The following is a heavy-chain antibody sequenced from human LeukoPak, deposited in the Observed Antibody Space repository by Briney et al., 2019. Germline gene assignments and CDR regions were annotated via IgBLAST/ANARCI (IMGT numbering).Heavy chain of an antibody. CDR2: ISYDGSNK. D-gene: IGHD3-22*01. CDR1: GFTFSTYA. V-gene: IGHV3-30*04. J-gene: IGHJ4*02. CDR3: ARDAKDSEYYYDSSGYYSPPFD. Sequence: GGSLRLSCAASGFTFSTYAMNWVRQAPGKGLEWVAVISYDGSNKYYADSVKGRFTISRDNSKNTLYLQMNSLRAEDTAVYYCARDAKDSEYYYDSSGYYSPPFDWGQGTLVTVSS.